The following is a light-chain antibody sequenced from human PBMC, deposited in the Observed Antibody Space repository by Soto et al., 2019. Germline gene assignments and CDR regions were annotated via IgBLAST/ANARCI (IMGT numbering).Light chain of an antibody. CDR2: EVS. J-gene: IGLJ1*01. CDR3: SSYTTSSTYV. V-gene: IGLV2-14*01. CDR1: SRDVGGYKY. Sequence: QSTRTEPASVSGSPGESITISCTGTSRDVGGYKYVSWYQQHPGKAPKLMIYEVSNRPSGVSNRFSGSKSGNTASLTISGLQAEEEADYYCSSYTTSSTYVFGTGTNATVL.